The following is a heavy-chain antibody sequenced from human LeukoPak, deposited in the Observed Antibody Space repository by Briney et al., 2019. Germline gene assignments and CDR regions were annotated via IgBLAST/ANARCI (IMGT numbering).Heavy chain of an antibody. CDR3: ARDIGYCTRANCYGRFHWFDP. Sequence: TSETLSLTCTVSGGSISGYYWSWIRRPAGKGLEWIGRVYASGSTHYNPSVKSRVTMSVGASRNQFSLKLSSVTAADTAVYFCARDIGYCTRANCYGRFHWFDPWGQGTLVTVSS. J-gene: IGHJ5*02. CDR2: VYASGST. D-gene: IGHD2-2*01. V-gene: IGHV4-4*07. CDR1: GGSISGYY.